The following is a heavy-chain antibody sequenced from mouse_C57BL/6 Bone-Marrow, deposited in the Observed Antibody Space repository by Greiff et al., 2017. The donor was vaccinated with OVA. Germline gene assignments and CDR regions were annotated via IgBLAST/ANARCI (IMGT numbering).Heavy chain of an antibody. CDR3: ARPLSTTVVATPFDY. CDR1: GYTFTSYW. J-gene: IGHJ2*01. D-gene: IGHD1-1*01. Sequence: QVQLQQPGAELVRPGSSVKLSCKASGYTFTSYWMHWVKQRPIQGLEWIGNIDPSDSETHYNQKFKDKATLTVDKSSSTAYMQLSSLTSEDSAVYDCARPLSTTVVATPFDYWGQGTTLTVSS. CDR2: IDPSDSET. V-gene: IGHV1-52*01.